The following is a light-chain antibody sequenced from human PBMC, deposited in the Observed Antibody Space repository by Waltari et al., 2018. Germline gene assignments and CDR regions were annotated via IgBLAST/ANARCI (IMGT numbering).Light chain of an antibody. CDR3: QQYYDYPCT. J-gene: IGKJ2*02. CDR2: AAS. V-gene: IGKV1-8*01. Sequence: AIRMTQSPSSFSASTGDRVTITCRASQNISSYLAWYQQKPGKAPQFLIYAASTLQSGVPSRFSGSGSGTDFTLTISWLQSEDFATYYCQQYYDYPCTFGQRTKVEVK. CDR1: QNISSY.